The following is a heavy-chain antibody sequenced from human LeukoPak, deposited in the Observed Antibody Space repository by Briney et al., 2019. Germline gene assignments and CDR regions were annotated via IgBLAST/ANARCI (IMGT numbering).Heavy chain of an antibody. CDR1: GVSMTNYY. CDR3: ARALYYYDSSATSDYYYYMDV. V-gene: IGHV4-59*01. D-gene: IGHD3-22*01. Sequence: SSETLSLTCTVSGVSMTNYYWSWIRQPPGKGLEWIGYIYYSGSTNYNPSLKSRVTISVDTSKNQFSLKLSSVTAADTAVYYCARALYYYDSSATSDYYYYMDVWGKGTTVTVSS. CDR2: IYYSGST. J-gene: IGHJ6*03.